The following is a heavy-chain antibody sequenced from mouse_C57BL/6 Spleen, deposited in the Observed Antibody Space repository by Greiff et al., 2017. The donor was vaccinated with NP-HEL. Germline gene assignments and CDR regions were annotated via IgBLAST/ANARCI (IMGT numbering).Heavy chain of an antibody. CDR1: GYTFTSYW. CDR3: ARMGLRHYFDY. Sequence: QVHVKQPGAELVRPGSSVKLSCKASGYTFTSYWMHWVKQRPIQGLEWIGNIDPSDSETHYNQKFKDKATLTVDKSSSTAYMQLSSLTSEDSAVYSCARMGLRHYFDYWGQGTTLTVSS. J-gene: IGHJ2*01. V-gene: IGHV1-52*01. D-gene: IGHD2-2*01. CDR2: IDPSDSET.